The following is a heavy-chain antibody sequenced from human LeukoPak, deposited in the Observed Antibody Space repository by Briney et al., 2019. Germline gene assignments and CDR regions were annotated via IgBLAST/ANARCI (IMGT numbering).Heavy chain of an antibody. CDR2: ISTSPSII. V-gene: IGHV3-48*02. CDR1: GFTFSNYY. Sequence: GGSLRLSCAASGFTFSNYYMNWVRQAPGKGLEWVSYISTSPSIIYYADSVKGRFTISRDNAKNSLYLQMNSLRDEDTAVYYCARANGAFDIWGQGTMVTVSS. CDR3: ARANGAFDI. D-gene: IGHD2-8*01. J-gene: IGHJ3*02.